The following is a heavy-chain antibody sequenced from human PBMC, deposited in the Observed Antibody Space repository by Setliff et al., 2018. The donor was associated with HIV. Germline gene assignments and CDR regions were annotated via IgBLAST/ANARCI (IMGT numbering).Heavy chain of an antibody. D-gene: IGHD6-19*01. CDR3: VREGSVGGRYYYYMNL. CDR2: ITYDGSRT. Sequence: GGSLRLSCVASGFTFSTFAMHWVRQAPGKGPEWVSVITYDGSRTYYADSVKGRFTISRDNSQNTLYLQMNSLRPEDSALYYCVREGSVGGRYYYYMNLWGKGTTVTVSS. CDR1: GFTFSTFA. J-gene: IGHJ6*03. V-gene: IGHV3-30*01.